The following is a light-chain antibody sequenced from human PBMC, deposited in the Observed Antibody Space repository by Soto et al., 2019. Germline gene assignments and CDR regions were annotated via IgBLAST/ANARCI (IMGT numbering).Light chain of an antibody. Sequence: EIAMTQSPATLSVSPGQRATLSCRTSQNVNSNLAWYQQKPGHAPSLLMYNVSTRPTGFPARFSGSGSGTEFTLTISSLQSEDSAIYYCQQYNTLHTFGQGTKLEI. CDR1: QNVNSN. CDR3: QQYNTLHT. CDR2: NVS. V-gene: IGKV3-15*01. J-gene: IGKJ2*01.